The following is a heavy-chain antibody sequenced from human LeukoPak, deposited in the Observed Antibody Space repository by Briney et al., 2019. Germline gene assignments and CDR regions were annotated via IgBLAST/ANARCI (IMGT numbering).Heavy chain of an antibody. J-gene: IGHJ6*03. D-gene: IGHD4-11*01. V-gene: IGHV3-48*01. CDR3: ARGVPKTSYYYYYMDV. Sequence: PGGSLRLSCAVSGFTLSDYSMNWVRQAPGKGLEWISYISGSGFTIHYADSVKGRFTISRDNAKNSLYLQMNSLRAEDTAVYYCARGVPKTSYYYYYMDVWGKGTTVTVSS. CDR2: ISGSGFTI. CDR1: GFTLSDYS.